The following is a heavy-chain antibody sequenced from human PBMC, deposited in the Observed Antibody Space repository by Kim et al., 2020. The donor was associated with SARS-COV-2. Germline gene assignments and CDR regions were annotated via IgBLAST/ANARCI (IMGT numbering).Heavy chain of an antibody. J-gene: IGHJ6*01. CDR3: ARSIGSSSRHYYYGMDV. CDR2: ISSNGGST. Sequence: GGSLRLSCAASGFTFSSYAMHWVRQAPGKGLEYVSAISSNGGSTYYANSVKGRFTISRDNSKNTLYLQMGSLRAEDMAVYYCARSIGSSSRHYYYGMDV. CDR1: GFTFSSYA. V-gene: IGHV3-64*01. D-gene: IGHD6-6*01.